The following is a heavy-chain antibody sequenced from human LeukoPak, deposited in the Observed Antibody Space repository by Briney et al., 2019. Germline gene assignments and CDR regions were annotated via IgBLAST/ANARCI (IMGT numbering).Heavy chain of an antibody. J-gene: IGHJ6*02. Sequence: ASVTVSCKASVFTFINYYMHWVRQPPARGLEWMGLINPSGGRTSNAQKSQGRVPMTRVLSTGTVYMELSSLRSEATAVYYCARGDIVVVPAAAQHWGYHYYYGMDVWGQGTTVTVPS. D-gene: IGHD2-2*01. CDR3: ARGDIVVVPAAAQHWGYHYYYGMDV. CDR1: VFTFINYY. V-gene: IGHV1-46*01. CDR2: INPSGGRT.